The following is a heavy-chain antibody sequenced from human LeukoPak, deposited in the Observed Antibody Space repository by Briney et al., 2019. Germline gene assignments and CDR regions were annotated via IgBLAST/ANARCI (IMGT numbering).Heavy chain of an antibody. CDR3: ARDSHDWNYSAFDP. J-gene: IGHJ5*02. Sequence: ASVKVSCKASGYTFTGYYMHWVRQAPGQGLEWMGWINPNSGGTNYAQKFQGRVTMTRDTYISPAYMELSRLRSDDTAVYDCARDSHDWNYSAFDPWGQGTLVTVSS. D-gene: IGHD1-7*01. CDR1: GYTFTGYY. V-gene: IGHV1-2*02. CDR2: INPNSGGT.